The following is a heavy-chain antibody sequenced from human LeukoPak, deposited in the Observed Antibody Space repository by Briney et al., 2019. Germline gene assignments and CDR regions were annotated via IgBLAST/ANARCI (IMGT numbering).Heavy chain of an antibody. CDR2: IKQDGSEK. D-gene: IGHD1-26*01. J-gene: IGHJ4*02. CDR1: GFTFSSYW. CDR3: ARSLRYSGSYYFDY. Sequence: PGGSLRLSCAASGFTFSSYWMSWVRQAPGKGLEWVANIKQDGSEKYYVDSVKGRLTISRDNAKNSLYLQMNSLRAEDTAVYYCARSLRYSGSYYFDYWGQGTLVTVSS. V-gene: IGHV3-7*01.